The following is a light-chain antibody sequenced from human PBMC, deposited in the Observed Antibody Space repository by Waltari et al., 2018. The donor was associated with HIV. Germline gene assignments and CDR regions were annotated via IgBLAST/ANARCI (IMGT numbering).Light chain of an antibody. CDR2: ANN. J-gene: IGLJ2*01. V-gene: IGLV1-44*01. CDR1: SPNIGSND. CDR3: ATWDDSLNGPL. Sequence: QSVLTQPPSASGPPGQRVTISCSGISPNIGSNDVSWYQQFPGTAPKVLMSANNQRPSGVPDRFSASKSGTSASLAISGLHSEDEADYYCATWDDSLNGPLFGGGTKLTVL.